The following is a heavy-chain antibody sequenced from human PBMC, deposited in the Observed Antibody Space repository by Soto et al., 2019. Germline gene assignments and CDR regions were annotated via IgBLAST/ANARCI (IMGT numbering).Heavy chain of an antibody. CDR3: ARESEDLTSNFDY. V-gene: IGHV3-11*06. J-gene: IGHJ4*02. CDR1: GITLSDFY. CDR2: ISPGSNFR. Sequence: PGGSLRLSCAVSGITLSDFYMTWVRQAPGQGLEWLSYISPGSNFREYADSVKGRHIISRDNAKNSLYLEIHSLRAEDTAVYYCARESEDLTSNFDYWGQGTLVTVSS.